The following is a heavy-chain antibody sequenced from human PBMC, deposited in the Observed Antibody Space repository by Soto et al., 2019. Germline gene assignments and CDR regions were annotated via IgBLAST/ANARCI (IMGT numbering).Heavy chain of an antibody. D-gene: IGHD6-19*01. Sequence: QVQLVESGGGVVQPGRSLRLSCAASGFTFSSYGMHWVRQAPGRGLEWVAVISYDGSNKYYADSVKGRFTISRDNSKNTLYLQMNSLRAEDTAVYYCAKDRIAVANDYGMDVWGQGTTVTVSS. CDR3: AKDRIAVANDYGMDV. CDR2: ISYDGSNK. V-gene: IGHV3-30*18. J-gene: IGHJ6*02. CDR1: GFTFSSYG.